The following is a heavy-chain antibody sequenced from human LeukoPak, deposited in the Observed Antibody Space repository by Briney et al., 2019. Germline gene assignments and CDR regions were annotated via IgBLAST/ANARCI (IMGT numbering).Heavy chain of an antibody. J-gene: IGHJ5*02. CDR1: GGSISSGGYY. V-gene: IGHV4-30-2*01. CDR3: ARSPARGGGYCGGDCYPNWFDP. CDR2: IYHSGST. Sequence: SETLSLTCTVSGGSISSGGYYWSWIRQPPGKGLEWIGYIYHSGSTYYNPSLKSRVTISVDRSKNQFSLKLSSVTAAGTAVYYCARSPARGGGYCGGDCYPNWFDPWGREPWSPSPQ. D-gene: IGHD2-21*02.